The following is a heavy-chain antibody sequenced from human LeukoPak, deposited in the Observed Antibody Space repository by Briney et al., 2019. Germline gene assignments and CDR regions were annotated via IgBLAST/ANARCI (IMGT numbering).Heavy chain of an antibody. J-gene: IGHJ5*02. CDR2: ISGSASSI. Sequence: PGGSLRLSCAPSGFTFRNYAMNWVRQAPGKGLEWVSVISGSASSINCADSVKGRFTISRDNAKNSLYLQMNSLRAEDTAVYYCARSLRVAGTNWFDPWGQGTLVTVSS. V-gene: IGHV3-21*01. CDR1: GFTFRNYA. CDR3: ARSLRVAGTNWFDP. D-gene: IGHD6-19*01.